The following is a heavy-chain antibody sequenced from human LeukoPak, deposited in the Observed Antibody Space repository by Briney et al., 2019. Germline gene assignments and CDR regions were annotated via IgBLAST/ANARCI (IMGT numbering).Heavy chain of an antibody. D-gene: IGHD6-13*01. J-gene: IGHJ4*02. CDR2: INPSGGST. Sequence: ASVKVSCKASGYTFTSYYMHWVRQAPGQGLEWMGIINPSGGSTSYAQKFQGRVTMTRDTSTSTVYMELSSLRSEDTAVYYRAREGQQLYYFDYWGQGTLVTVSS. CDR3: AREGQQLYYFDY. V-gene: IGHV1-46*01. CDR1: GYTFTSYY.